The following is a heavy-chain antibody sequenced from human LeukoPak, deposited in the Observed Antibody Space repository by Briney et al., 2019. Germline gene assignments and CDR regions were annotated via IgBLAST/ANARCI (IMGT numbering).Heavy chain of an antibody. CDR2: ISSSGSTI. J-gene: IGHJ5*02. CDR3: ASQSWSSGYQP. V-gene: IGHV3-11*04. CDR1: GFTFSDYY. Sequence: GGSLRLSCAASGFTFSDYYMSWIRQAPGKGLEWVSYISSSGSTIYYADSVKGRFTISRDNSKNTLYLQMNSLRAEDTAVYYCASQSWSSGYQPWGQGTLVTVSS. D-gene: IGHD3-22*01.